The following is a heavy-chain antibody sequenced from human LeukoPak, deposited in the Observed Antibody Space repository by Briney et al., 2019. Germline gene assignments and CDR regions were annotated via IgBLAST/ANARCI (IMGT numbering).Heavy chain of an antibody. V-gene: IGHV3-21*04. J-gene: IGHJ3*02. CDR3: AKDINGMAVTGGAFDI. CDR2: ISSSSSYI. CDR1: GFTVSSNY. Sequence: GGSLRLSCAASGFTVSSNYMNWVRQAPGKGLEWVSSISSSSSYIYYADSVKGRFTISRDNAKNSLYLQMNSLKTEDTALYYCAKDINGMAVTGGAFDIWGQGTMVTVSS. D-gene: IGHD1-14*01.